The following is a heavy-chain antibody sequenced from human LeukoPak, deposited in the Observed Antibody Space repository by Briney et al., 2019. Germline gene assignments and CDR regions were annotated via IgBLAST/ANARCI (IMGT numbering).Heavy chain of an antibody. Sequence: GGSLRLSCAASGFIFSSYGMHWVRQAPGKGLEWVAVIWYDGSDKYYVDSVKGRFTISRDNAKNSLYLQMNSLRVEDTAVYYCARLGLEVGGPNWFDPWGQGTLVTVSS. D-gene: IGHD1-1*01. CDR3: ARLGLEVGGPNWFDP. J-gene: IGHJ5*02. V-gene: IGHV3-33*01. CDR1: GFIFSSYG. CDR2: IWYDGSDK.